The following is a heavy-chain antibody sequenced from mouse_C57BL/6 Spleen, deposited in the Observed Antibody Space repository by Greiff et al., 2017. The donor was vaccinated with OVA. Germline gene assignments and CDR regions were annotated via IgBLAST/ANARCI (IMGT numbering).Heavy chain of an antibody. CDR1: GYSITSGYY. V-gene: IGHV3-6*01. D-gene: IGHD3-2*02. J-gene: IGHJ4*01. CDR3: ARADSSGYEEYYAMDY. CDR2: ISYDGSN. Sequence: DVQLQESGPGLVKPSQSLSLTCSVTGYSITSGYYWNWIRQFPGNKLEWMGYISYDGSNNYNPSLKNRISITRDTSKNQFFLKLNSVTTEDTATYYCARADSSGYEEYYAMDYWGQGTSVTVSS.